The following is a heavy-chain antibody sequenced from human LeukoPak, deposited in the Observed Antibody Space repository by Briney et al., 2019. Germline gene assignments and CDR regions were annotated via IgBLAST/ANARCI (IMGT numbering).Heavy chain of an antibody. Sequence: SETLSLTCTVSGGSISSSSYYWGWIRQPPGKGLEWIGSIYYSGSTYYNPSLKSRVTISVDTSKNQFSLKLSSVTAADTAVYYCARHKQAYCSSTSCYALDYWGQGTLVTVSS. D-gene: IGHD2-2*01. CDR3: ARHKQAYCSSTSCYALDY. CDR1: GGSISSSSYY. V-gene: IGHV4-39*01. CDR2: IYYSGST. J-gene: IGHJ4*02.